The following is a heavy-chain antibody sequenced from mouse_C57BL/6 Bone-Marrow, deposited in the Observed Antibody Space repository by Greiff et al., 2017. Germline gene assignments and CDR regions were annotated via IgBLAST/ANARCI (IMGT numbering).Heavy chain of an antibody. CDR2: ISSGSSTI. Sequence: DVMLVESGGGLVKPGGSLKLSCAASGFTFSDYGMHWVRQAPEKGLEWVAYISSGSSTIYYADTVKGRFTISRDNAKNTLFLQMTRLRSEDTAMYYCARASQAYYYAVDYWGQGTAVTVSA. D-gene: IGHD3-2*02. V-gene: IGHV5-17*01. J-gene: IGHJ4*01. CDR3: ARASQAYYYAVDY. CDR1: GFTFSDYG.